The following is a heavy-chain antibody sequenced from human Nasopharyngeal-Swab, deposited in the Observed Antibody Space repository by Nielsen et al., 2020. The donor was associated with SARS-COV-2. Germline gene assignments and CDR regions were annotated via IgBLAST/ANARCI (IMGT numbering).Heavy chain of an antibody. D-gene: IGHD4-23*01. CDR2: ISYDGSNK. J-gene: IGHJ4*02. Sequence: PGKGLEWVAVISYDGSNKYYADSVKGRFTISRDNSKNTLYLQMNSLRAEDTAVYYCAKDLSWGGNGDGYWGQGTLVTVSS. CDR3: AKDLSWGGNGDGY. V-gene: IGHV3-30*18.